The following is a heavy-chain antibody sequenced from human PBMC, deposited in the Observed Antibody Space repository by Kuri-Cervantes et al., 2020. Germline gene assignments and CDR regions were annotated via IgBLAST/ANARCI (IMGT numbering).Heavy chain of an antibody. V-gene: IGHV4-39*07. D-gene: IGHD6-13*01. J-gene: IGHJ5*02. CDR1: GFTLSTYT. CDR2: IYYSGST. CDR3: ARGSLAAATTA. Sequence: GSLRLSCAASGFTLSTYTMNWVRLAPGKGLEWIGSIYYSGSTYYNPSLKSRVTISVDTSKNQFSLKLSSVTAADTAVYYCARGSLAAATTAWGQGTLVTVSS.